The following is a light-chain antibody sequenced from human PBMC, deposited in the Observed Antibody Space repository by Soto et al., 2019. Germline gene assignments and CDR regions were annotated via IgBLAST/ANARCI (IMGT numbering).Light chain of an antibody. CDR2: GAS. CDR3: QQYGSSRT. J-gene: IGKJ1*01. V-gene: IGKV3-20*01. Sequence: EXGLTHSAVTLSFSPGERATLPCMARQSVSSSYLAWYQQKPGQAPSLLIYGASSIATGITDRFSGSGSGTDLTLTISRLEPEDFAVYYCQQYGSSRTFGQGPKVDIK. CDR1: QSVSSSY.